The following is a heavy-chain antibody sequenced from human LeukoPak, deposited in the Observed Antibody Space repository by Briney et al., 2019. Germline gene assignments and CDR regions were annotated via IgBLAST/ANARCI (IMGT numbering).Heavy chain of an antibody. Sequence: GGSLRLSCAASGFTFSSYGMHWVRQVPGKGLEWVALIWYDESNKYYSDSVKGRFTISRDNSKNTLYLQMNSLRAEDTAVYYCAREGPRGNSQFDYWGQGTLVTVSS. V-gene: IGHV3-33*01. J-gene: IGHJ4*02. CDR3: AREGPRGNSQFDY. CDR1: GFTFSSYG. D-gene: IGHD4-23*01. CDR2: IWYDESNK.